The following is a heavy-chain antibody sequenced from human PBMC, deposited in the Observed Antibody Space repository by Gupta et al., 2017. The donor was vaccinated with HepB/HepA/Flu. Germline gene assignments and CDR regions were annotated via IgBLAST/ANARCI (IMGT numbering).Heavy chain of an antibody. CDR1: GGSFSGYY. Sequence: QVQLQQWGAGLLKPSETLSLTCAVYGGSFSGYYWSWIRQPPGKGLEWIGEINHSGSTNYNPSLKSRVTISVDTSKNQFSLKLSSVTAADTAVYYCARSHLLAAIDYWGQGTLVTVSS. V-gene: IGHV4-34*01. D-gene: IGHD6-13*01. CDR3: ARSHLLAAIDY. CDR2: INHSGST. J-gene: IGHJ4*02.